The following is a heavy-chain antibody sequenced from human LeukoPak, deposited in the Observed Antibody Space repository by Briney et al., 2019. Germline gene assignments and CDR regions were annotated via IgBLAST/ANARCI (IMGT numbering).Heavy chain of an antibody. CDR1: GYTFTSYG. CDR2: ISAYNGNT. J-gene: IGHJ5*02. V-gene: IGHV1-18*01. Sequence: GASVKVSCKASGYTFTSYGISWVRQAPGQGLEWMGWISAYNGNTNYAQKLLGRVTMTTDTSTSTAYMELRSLRSDDTAVYYCARGITMVRGVTPYNWFDPWGQGTLVTVSS. CDR3: ARGITMVRGVTPYNWFDP. D-gene: IGHD3-10*01.